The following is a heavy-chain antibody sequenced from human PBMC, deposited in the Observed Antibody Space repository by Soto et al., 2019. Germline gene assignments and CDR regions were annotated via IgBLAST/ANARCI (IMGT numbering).Heavy chain of an antibody. Sequence: GGSLRLSCAASGFTFSSYSMNWVRQAPGKGLEWVSSISSSSSYIYYADSVKGRFTISRDNAKNSLYLQMNSLRAEDTAVYYCGSGSSGWYITDYWGQGTLVTVSS. J-gene: IGHJ4*02. CDR2: ISSSSSYI. CDR3: GSGSSGWYITDY. V-gene: IGHV3-21*01. D-gene: IGHD6-19*01. CDR1: GFTFSSYS.